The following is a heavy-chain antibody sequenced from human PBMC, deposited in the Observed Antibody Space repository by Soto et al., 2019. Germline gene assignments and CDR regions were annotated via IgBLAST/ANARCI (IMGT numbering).Heavy chain of an antibody. CDR3: ARDKRGDSSGSNWFDP. D-gene: IGHD3-22*01. Sequence: QVQLQESGPGLVKPSETLSLTCTVSGGSISSYYWSWIRQPAGKGLEWIGRIYSSGSTNYNPSLKSRVTMSVDTSKNQFSLKLSSVTAADTAVYYCARDKRGDSSGSNWFDPRGQGTLVTVSS. J-gene: IGHJ5*02. CDR1: GGSISSYY. CDR2: IYSSGST. V-gene: IGHV4-4*07.